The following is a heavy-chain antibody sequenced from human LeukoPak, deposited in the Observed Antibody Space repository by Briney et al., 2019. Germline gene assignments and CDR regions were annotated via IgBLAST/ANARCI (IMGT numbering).Heavy chain of an antibody. Sequence: ASVKVSCKASGYTFTGYYMHWVRQAPGQGLEWMGWINPNSGGTNYAQKFQGRVTMTRDTSISTAYMELSRLRSDDTAVYYCARAKGTYSSGWTLDYWGQGTLVTVSS. CDR3: ARAKGTYSSGWTLDY. CDR2: INPNSGGT. J-gene: IGHJ4*02. V-gene: IGHV1-2*02. D-gene: IGHD6-19*01. CDR1: GYTFTGYY.